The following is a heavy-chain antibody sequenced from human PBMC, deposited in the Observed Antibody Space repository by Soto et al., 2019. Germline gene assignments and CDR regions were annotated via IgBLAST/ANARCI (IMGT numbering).Heavy chain of an antibody. CDR1: GYTFTSYA. V-gene: IGHV1-46*01. CDR2: INPSGGST. CDR3: ARGGIVVVVAGYYGMDV. D-gene: IGHD2-15*01. J-gene: IGHJ6*02. Sequence: ASVKVSCKASGYTFTSYAMHWVRQAPGRSFDLLLLINPSGGSTSYSQKFQGRVTITRDTSTSTVYMELSSLRSEDTSVYYCARGGIVVVVAGYYGMDVWGQGTTVTVSS.